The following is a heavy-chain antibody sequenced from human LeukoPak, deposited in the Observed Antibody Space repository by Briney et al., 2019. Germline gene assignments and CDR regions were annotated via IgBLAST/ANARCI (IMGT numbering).Heavy chain of an antibody. CDR1: GFTFSSYA. D-gene: IGHD5-12*01. J-gene: IGHJ4*02. V-gene: IGHV3-30*14. CDR3: ARVTWLRGPLDY. CDR2: ISYDGSNK. Sequence: GGSLRLSCAASGFTFSSYAMHWVRQAPGKGLEWVAVISYDGSNKYYADSVKGRFTISRDDSKNTLYLQMNSLRAEDTAVYYCARVTWLRGPLDYWGQGTLVTVSS.